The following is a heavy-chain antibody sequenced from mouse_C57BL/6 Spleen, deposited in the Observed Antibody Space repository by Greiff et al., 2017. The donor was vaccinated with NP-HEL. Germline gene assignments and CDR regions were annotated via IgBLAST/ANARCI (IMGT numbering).Heavy chain of an antibody. CDR3: ARREGPYDGYLDY. Sequence: QVHVKQSGPELVKPGASVKLSCKASGYTFTSYDINWVKQRPGQGLEWIGWIYPRDGSTKYNEKFKGKATLTVDTSSSTAYMELHSLTSEDSAVYFCARREGPYDGYLDYWGQGTTLTVSS. V-gene: IGHV1-85*01. J-gene: IGHJ2*01. D-gene: IGHD2-3*01. CDR1: GYTFTSYD. CDR2: IYPRDGST.